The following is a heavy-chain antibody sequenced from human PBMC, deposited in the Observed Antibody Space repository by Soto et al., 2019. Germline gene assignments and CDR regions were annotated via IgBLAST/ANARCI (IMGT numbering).Heavy chain of an antibody. D-gene: IGHD3-3*01. CDR1: GYSFTSYW. V-gene: IGHV5-10-1*01. Sequence: GESLKISCKGSGYSFTSYWISWVRQMPGKGLEWMGRIDPSDSYTNYSPSFQGHVTISADKSISTAYLQWSSLKASDTAMYYCARQGYYAFWSGYYDYYYGMDVWGQGTTVTVSS. J-gene: IGHJ6*02. CDR3: ARQGYYAFWSGYYDYYYGMDV. CDR2: IDPSDSYT.